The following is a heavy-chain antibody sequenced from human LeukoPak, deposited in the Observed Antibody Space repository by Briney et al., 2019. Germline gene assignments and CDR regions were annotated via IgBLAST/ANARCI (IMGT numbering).Heavy chain of an antibody. V-gene: IGHV3-21*01. J-gene: IGHJ3*02. CDR1: GFTFSSYS. D-gene: IGHD1-1*01. Sequence: GGSLRLSCAASGFTFSSYSMNWVRQAPGKGLEWVASIVSSGADIYYADSVKGRFTISRDNAKNSLFLQMNSLGTEDTAVYYCARDRVQLSFFGHDTFDIWGQGTMVTVSS. CDR2: IVSSGADI. CDR3: ARDRVQLSFFGHDTFDI.